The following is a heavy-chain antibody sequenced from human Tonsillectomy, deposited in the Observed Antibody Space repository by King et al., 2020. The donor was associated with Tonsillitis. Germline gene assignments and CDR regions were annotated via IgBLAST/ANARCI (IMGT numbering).Heavy chain of an antibody. Sequence: QLQESGPGLVKPSQTLTLTCAVSGDSINSGSYSWSWIRQPPGKGLEWIGYINFSGASYYSPSLQRRITISLDTSKNQFSLRLTSVTAADTAMYYCARAADYGANWIDPWGQGALVTVSS. V-gene: IGHV4-30-4*07. D-gene: IGHD4-17*01. J-gene: IGHJ5*02. CDR3: ARAADYGANWIDP. CDR2: INFSGAS. CDR1: GDSINSGSYS.